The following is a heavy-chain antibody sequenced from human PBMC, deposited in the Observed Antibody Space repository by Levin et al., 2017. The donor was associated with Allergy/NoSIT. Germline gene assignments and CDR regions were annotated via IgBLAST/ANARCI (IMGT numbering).Heavy chain of an antibody. Sequence: PGGSLRLSFAASGFTFSDYYMSWIRQAPGKGLEWVSYISSSSSYTNYADSVKGRFTISRDNAKNSLYLQMNSLRAEDTAVYYCARDGGFAYYGSGNDYWGQGTLVTVSS. CDR1: GFTFSDYY. CDR3: ARDGGFAYYGSGNDY. CDR2: ISSSSSYT. D-gene: IGHD3-10*01. J-gene: IGHJ4*02. V-gene: IGHV3-11*05.